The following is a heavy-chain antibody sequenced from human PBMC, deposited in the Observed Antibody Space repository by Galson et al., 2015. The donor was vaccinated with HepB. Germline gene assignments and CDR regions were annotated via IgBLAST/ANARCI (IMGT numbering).Heavy chain of an antibody. J-gene: IGHJ4*02. CDR2: ISAYNGNT. D-gene: IGHD3/OR15-3a*01. CDR3: ARGDDFLTGYYRGFDY. Sequence: SVKASCKASGYTLTTYAISWVRQAPGQGLEWMGWISAYNGNTNYAQKLQGRVTMTTDTSTTTAYMELKSLRSDDTAVYYCARGDDFLTGYYRGFDYWGQGTLLTVSS. CDR1: GYTLTTYA. V-gene: IGHV1-18*01.